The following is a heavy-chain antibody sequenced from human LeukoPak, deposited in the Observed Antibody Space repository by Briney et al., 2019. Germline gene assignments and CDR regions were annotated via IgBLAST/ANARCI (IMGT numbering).Heavy chain of an antibody. D-gene: IGHD2-21*02. J-gene: IGHJ6*03. CDR1: GFTFKNYA. V-gene: IGHV3-23*01. CDR3: AKVGDNYYYYMDV. CDR2: ISAADSNT. Sequence: PGGSLRLSCAASGFTFKNYAMNWVRQAPGKGLEWVSDISAADSNTYYADSVKGRFTISRENSKNTLYLQMNSLRAEDTAVYYCAKVGDNYYYYMDVWGKGTTVFVSS.